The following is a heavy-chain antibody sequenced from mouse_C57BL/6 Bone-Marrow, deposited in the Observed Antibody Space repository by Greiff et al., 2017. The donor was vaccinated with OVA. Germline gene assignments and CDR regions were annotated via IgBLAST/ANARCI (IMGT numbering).Heavy chain of an antibody. CDR2: ISYDGSN. CDR3: TREIYYGYDEGYYYAMDY. CDR1: GYSITSGYY. D-gene: IGHD2-2*01. V-gene: IGHV3-6*01. J-gene: IGHJ4*01. Sequence: EVKLLESGPGLVKPSQSLSLTCSVTGYSITSGYYWNWIRQFPGNKLEWMGYISYDGSNNYNQSLKNRISLTRDTSKNQFFLKLNSVTTEDTATYYCTREIYYGYDEGYYYAMDYWGQGTSVTVSS.